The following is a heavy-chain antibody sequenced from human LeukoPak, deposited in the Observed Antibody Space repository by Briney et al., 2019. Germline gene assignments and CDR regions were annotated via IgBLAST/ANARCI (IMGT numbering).Heavy chain of an antibody. V-gene: IGHV3-11*01. J-gene: IGHJ4*02. CDR3: ARAGRYSYGYPWADY. CDR2: ISSSGSTI. Sequence: GGSLRLSCAASGFTFSDYYMSWIRQAPGKGLEWVSYISSSGSTIYYADSAKGRFTISRDNAKNSLYLQMNSLRAEDTAVYYCARAGRYSYGYPWADYWGQGTLVTVSS. D-gene: IGHD5-18*01. CDR1: GFTFSDYY.